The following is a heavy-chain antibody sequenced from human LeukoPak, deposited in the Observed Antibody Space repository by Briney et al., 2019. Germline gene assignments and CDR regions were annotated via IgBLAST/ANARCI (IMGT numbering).Heavy chain of an antibody. D-gene: IGHD3-10*01. V-gene: IGHV3-23*01. J-gene: IGHJ4*02. CDR1: GFTFSSYA. CDR2: ISGSGGST. Sequence: GGSLTLSCAASGFTFSSYAMSWVRQAPGKGLEWVSAISGSGGSTYYADSVKGRFTISRDNSKNTLYLQMNSLRAEDTAVYYCAKVGSLWFGELSNYFDYWGQGTLVTVSS. CDR3: AKVGSLWFGELSNYFDY.